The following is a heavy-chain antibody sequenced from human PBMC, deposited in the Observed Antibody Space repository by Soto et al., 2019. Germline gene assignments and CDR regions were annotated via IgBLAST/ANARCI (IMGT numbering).Heavy chain of an antibody. CDR2: INHSGST. CDR3: ARGGIVVVPAAISGWFDP. D-gene: IGHD2-2*01. Sequence: QVQLQQWGAGLLKPSETLSLTCAVYGGSFSGYYWSWIRQPPGKGLEWIGEINHSGSTNYNPSLKSRVTIPVDTSKNQFSLKLSSVTAADTAVYYCARGGIVVVPAAISGWFDPWGQGTLVTVSS. CDR1: GGSFSGYY. V-gene: IGHV4-34*01. J-gene: IGHJ5*02.